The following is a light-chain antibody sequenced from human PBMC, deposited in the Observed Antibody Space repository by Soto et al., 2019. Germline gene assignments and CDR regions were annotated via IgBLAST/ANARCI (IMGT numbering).Light chain of an antibody. CDR2: GAS. Sequence: IVITQSPATLSVSPGERAALSCRASQCVRSNLAWYQQKPGQAPKLLISGASTRATGNPARFSGSGSGTEFTLTISSLQSEYCAVYDCEQYNNWTFTFGPETKVDIK. CDR1: QCVRSN. V-gene: IGKV3-15*01. J-gene: IGKJ3*01. CDR3: EQYNNWTFT.